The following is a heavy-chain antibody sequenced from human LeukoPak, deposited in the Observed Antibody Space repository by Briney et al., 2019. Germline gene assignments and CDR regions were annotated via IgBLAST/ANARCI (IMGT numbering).Heavy chain of an antibody. CDR3: AREGQGYCSGGSCLPQAAYGMDV. CDR2: INAGNGNT. D-gene: IGHD2-15*01. CDR1: GYTFTSYA. J-gene: IGHJ6*02. V-gene: IGHV1-3*01. Sequence: ASVKVSCTASGYTFTSYAMHWVRQAPGQRLEWMGWINAGNGNTKYSQKFQGRVTITGDTSASTAYMELSSLRSEDTAVYYCAREGQGYCSGGSCLPQAAYGMDVWGQGTTVTVSS.